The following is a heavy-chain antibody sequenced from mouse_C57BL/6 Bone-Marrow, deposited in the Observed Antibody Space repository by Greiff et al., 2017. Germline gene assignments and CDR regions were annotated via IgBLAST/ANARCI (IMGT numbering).Heavy chain of an antibody. CDR1: GYTFTSYW. D-gene: IGHD2-10*01. CDR3: ARPYYGNYWYFDV. CDR2: IYPGSGST. Sequence: VQLQQPGAELVKPGASVKMSCTASGYTFTSYWITWVKQRPGQGLEWIGDIYPGSGSTNYNEKFKSKATLTVDTSSSTAYMQLSSLTSEDSAVYYCARPYYGNYWYFDVWGTGTTVTVSS. V-gene: IGHV1-55*01. J-gene: IGHJ1*03.